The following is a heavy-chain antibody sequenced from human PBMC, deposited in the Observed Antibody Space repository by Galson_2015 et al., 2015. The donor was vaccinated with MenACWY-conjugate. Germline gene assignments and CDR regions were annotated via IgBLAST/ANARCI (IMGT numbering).Heavy chain of an antibody. CDR2: ISDSGDST. J-gene: IGHJ1*01. Sequence: SLRLSCAASGFTFSIYAMTWVRQAPGKGLEWVSAISDSGDSTYYTDSVNGQYTISRDNSKNTLYLQMNSLRAEDTAFLYCAKVLGCFHSWGPGTLVTVSS. CDR1: GFTFSIYA. CDR3: AKVLGCFHS. V-gene: IGHV3-23*01. D-gene: IGHD2/OR15-2a*01.